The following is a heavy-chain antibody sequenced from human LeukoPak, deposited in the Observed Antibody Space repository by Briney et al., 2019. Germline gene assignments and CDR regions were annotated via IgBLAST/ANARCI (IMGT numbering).Heavy chain of an antibody. D-gene: IGHD5-18*01. V-gene: IGHV3-13*01. CDR2: IASGFQT. J-gene: IGHJ4*02. CDR1: GFTLGSHD. CDR3: VREARGYHYTYFDY. Sequence: HPGGSLRLSCTASGFTLGSHDMHWVRRTTGEGLEWVAAIASGFQTFYAGSVKGRFTVSREDAKNSLYLQMNSLRAGDTAVYYCVREARGYHYTYFDYWGQGTLVTVSS.